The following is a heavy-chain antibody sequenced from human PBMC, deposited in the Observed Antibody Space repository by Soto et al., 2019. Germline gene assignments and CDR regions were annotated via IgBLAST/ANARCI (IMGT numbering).Heavy chain of an antibody. J-gene: IGHJ5*02. CDR3: ARGSGDRPYIWFDP. CDR2: ISSDSTTI. Sequence: QVQLVESGGGLVKPGVSLRLSCAASGFTFSDYSMSWIRQAPGKGLEWVSYISSDSTTIYYAVSVKGRFFIYRYNADNSLYLQMNSLRDEDTAVYYCARGSGDRPYIWFDPWGQGTLVTVSS. V-gene: IGHV3-11*01. D-gene: IGHD4-17*01. CDR1: GFTFSDYS.